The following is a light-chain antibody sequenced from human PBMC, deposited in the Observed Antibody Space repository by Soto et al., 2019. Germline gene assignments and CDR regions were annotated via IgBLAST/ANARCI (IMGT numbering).Light chain of an antibody. J-gene: IGKJ1*01. CDR1: QNVNNR. CDR3: QHFNSWPLL. Sequence: EIVMTQSPAMLSVSPGERATLSCRASQNVNNRLAWYQQKAGQPPRLLIYGASTRATGIPARFSGSGSGTEFTLTISSLQSEDFSVDYCQHFNSWPLLFGQGTKLDVK. CDR2: GAS. V-gene: IGKV3-15*01.